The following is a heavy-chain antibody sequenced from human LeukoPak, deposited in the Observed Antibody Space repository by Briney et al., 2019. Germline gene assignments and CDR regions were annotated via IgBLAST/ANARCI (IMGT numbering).Heavy chain of an antibody. CDR3: AIYYDFWSGYYGYFDY. J-gene: IGHJ4*02. D-gene: IGHD3-3*01. CDR2: ISAYNGNT. Sequence: EASVKVSCKASGYTFTSYGISWVRQAPGQGLEWMGWISAYNGNTNYAQKLQGRVTMTTDTSTSTAYMELRSLRSDDTAVYYCAIYYDFWSGYYGYFDYWGQGTLVTVSS. V-gene: IGHV1-18*01. CDR1: GYTFTSYG.